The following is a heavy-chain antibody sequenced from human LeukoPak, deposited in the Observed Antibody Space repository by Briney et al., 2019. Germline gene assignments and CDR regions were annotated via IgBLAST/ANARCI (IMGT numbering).Heavy chain of an antibody. D-gene: IGHD3-10*01. CDR3: AKDRSGISDY. Sequence: GGSLRLSCAASGFAFSSYGMHWFRQAPDRGLEWLAVTWYDGSNKYYADSVKGRFTISRDNSKNTLYLQMNSLRAEDTAVYYCAKDRSGISDYWGQGTLVTVSP. V-gene: IGHV3-33*06. CDR1: GFAFSSYG. CDR2: TWYDGSNK. J-gene: IGHJ4*02.